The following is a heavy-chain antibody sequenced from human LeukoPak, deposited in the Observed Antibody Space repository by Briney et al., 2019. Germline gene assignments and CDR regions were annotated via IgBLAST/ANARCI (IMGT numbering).Heavy chain of an antibody. CDR3: VRGRAWFDP. CDR2: IYYSRNT. D-gene: IGHD3-10*01. Sequence: SSETLSLTCTVPGRSISSYYWSWLRQPPGKGLEWIGYIYYSRNTNYNSSLESRVTVSVDTSKNQFSLRLNSVTAADTAVYYCVRGRAWFDPWGQGTLVTVSS. CDR1: GRSISSYY. V-gene: IGHV4-59*01. J-gene: IGHJ5*02.